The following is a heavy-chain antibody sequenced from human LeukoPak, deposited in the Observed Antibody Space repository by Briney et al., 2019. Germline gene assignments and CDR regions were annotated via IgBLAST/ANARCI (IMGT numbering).Heavy chain of an antibody. J-gene: IGHJ4*02. D-gene: IGHD3-16*01. CDR1: GDSISSYH. CDR2: ISYSGST. Sequence: PSETLSLTCTLSGDSISSYHWSWIRQPPGKGLEWIGYISYSGSTNYNPSLKSRVTISVDTFKNQFSLKLSSVTAADTAVYYCARVGRGDHTWGSYYFDHWGQGTLVTVSS. CDR3: ARVGRGDHTWGSYYFDH. V-gene: IGHV4-59*01.